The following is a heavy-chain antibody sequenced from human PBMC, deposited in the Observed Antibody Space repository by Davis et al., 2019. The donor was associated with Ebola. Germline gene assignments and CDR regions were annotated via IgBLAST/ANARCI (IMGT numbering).Heavy chain of an antibody. CDR2: IGTSGGSI. Sequence: PGGALRLSCAAPGFTFSSYSMKWGRQAPGRGLEWVSYIGTSGGSIKYADSVKGRFTISRDNARNSLYLQMNSLRDEDTAVYYCVREWFGESLWGQGTLVTVSS. V-gene: IGHV3-48*02. J-gene: IGHJ4*02. CDR1: GFTFSSYS. CDR3: VREWFGESL. D-gene: IGHD3-10*01.